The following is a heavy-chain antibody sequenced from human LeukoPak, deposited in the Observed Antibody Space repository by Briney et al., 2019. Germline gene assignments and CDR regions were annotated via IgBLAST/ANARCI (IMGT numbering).Heavy chain of an antibody. D-gene: IGHD3-3*01. J-gene: IGHJ4*02. V-gene: IGHV3-53*01. CDR2: LYSGGST. CDR3: ASGLGTFWSGSYYFDY. CDR1: GFTVSSNY. Sequence: GGSLRLSCAASGFTVSSNYMSWVRQAPGKGLKWVSVLYSGGSTYYADSVKGRFTISRDNSKNTLYLQMNSPRAEDTAVYYCASGLGTFWSGSYYFDYWGQGTLVTVSS.